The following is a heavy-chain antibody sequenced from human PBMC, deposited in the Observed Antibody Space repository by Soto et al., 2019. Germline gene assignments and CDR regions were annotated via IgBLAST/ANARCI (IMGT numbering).Heavy chain of an antibody. J-gene: IGHJ6*02. CDR1: GYTFTGNY. Sequence: EASVKVSCKASGYTFTGNYMHWVRQAPGQGLEWMGWINPNSGGTNYAQKFQGWVTMTRDTSISTAYMELSRLRSDDTAVYYCARAYPPRYYDFWSGLPRDYYYYGMDVWGQGTTVTVSS. CDR3: ARAYPPRYYDFWSGLPRDYYYYGMDV. D-gene: IGHD3-3*01. CDR2: INPNSGGT. V-gene: IGHV1-2*04.